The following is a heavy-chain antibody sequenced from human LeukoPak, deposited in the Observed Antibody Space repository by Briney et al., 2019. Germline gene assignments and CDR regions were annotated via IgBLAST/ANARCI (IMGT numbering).Heavy chain of an antibody. CDR2: IRHDESKT. V-gene: IGHV3-30*02. CDR1: GFTFSSYG. Sequence: QPGGSLRLSCAASGFTFSSYGMHWVRQAPGEGLEWVAYIRHDESKTFYADSVKGRFTISRDNSKSSLYLQISSLRAEDTALYYCARPVIPNAYQGTYYMDVWGKGTTVTVSS. J-gene: IGHJ6*03. CDR3: ARPVIPNAYQGTYYMDV. D-gene: IGHD3-16*01.